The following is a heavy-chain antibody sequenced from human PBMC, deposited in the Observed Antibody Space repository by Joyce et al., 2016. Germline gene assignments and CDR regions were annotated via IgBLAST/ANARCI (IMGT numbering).Heavy chain of an antibody. CDR2: IYAGGAT. D-gene: IGHD4/OR15-4a*01. CDR3: ARGGWFHDANAFDV. J-gene: IGHJ3*01. Sequence: VQLVESGGGVIQPGGSLRISCAVSGFTVNSNYISWVRKAPGQGLEWGSVIYAGGATFYAASVKGRFTISRDNSQNTVFLRMNDLRVEDTALYYCARGGWFHDANAFDVWGQGTKVAVSS. CDR1: GFTVNSNY. V-gene: IGHV3-53*01.